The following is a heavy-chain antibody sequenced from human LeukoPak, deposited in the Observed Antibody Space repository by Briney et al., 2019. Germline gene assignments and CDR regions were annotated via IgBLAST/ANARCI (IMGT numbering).Heavy chain of an antibody. CDR1: GFTFSSYG. Sequence: GRSLRLSCAASGFTFSSYGMHWVRQAPGKGLEWVAVIWYDGGNKYYADSVKGRFTISRDNSKNTLYLQMNSLRAEDTAVYYCAKDFYYYDSSGYCLIDYWGQGTLVTVSS. CDR3: AKDFYYYDSSGYCLIDY. J-gene: IGHJ4*02. D-gene: IGHD3-22*01. V-gene: IGHV3-33*06. CDR2: IWYDGGNK.